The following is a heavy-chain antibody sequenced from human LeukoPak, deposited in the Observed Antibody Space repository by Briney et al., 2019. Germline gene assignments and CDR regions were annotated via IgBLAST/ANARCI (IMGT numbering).Heavy chain of an antibody. CDR2: ISGSGGST. CDR3: ARDDSDYADLPNWFDP. CDR1: GFTFSSYA. D-gene: IGHD4-17*01. J-gene: IGHJ5*02. Sequence: GGSLRLSCAASGFTFSSYAMSWVRQAPGKGLEWVSAISGSGGSTYYADSVKGRFTISRDNSKNSLYLQMNSLRAEDTAVYYCARDDSDYADLPNWFDPWGQGTLVTVSS. V-gene: IGHV3-23*01.